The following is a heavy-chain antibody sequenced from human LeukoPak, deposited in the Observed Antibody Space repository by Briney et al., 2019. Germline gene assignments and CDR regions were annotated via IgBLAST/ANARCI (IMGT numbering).Heavy chain of an antibody. J-gene: IGHJ4*02. D-gene: IGHD2-8*02. CDR1: GFTFSGDD. CDR3: AFSAGFDIWC. Sequence: GRSLRLSCTASGFTFSGDDMRWVRQAPGKGLEWVAVIWFDGSNKFYADSVKGRFTIARDNSKNTLYLQMNSLKAEDTSVYYCAFSAGFDIWCWGQVTLVIVSS. CDR2: IWFDGSNK. V-gene: IGHV3-33*01.